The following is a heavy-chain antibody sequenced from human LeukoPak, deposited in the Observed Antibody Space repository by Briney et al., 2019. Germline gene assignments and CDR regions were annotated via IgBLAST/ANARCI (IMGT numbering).Heavy chain of an antibody. D-gene: IGHD3/OR15-3a*01. J-gene: IGHJ4*02. CDR3: ARQTGSGLFILP. CDR2: IYYSGST. CDR1: GGSISSSSYY. Sequence: SETLSLTCTVSGGSISSSSYYWGWIRQPPGKGLEWIGSIYYSGSTYYNPSLKSQVTISVDTSKNQFSLRLTSVTAADTAVYYCARQTGSGLFILPGGQGTLVTVSS. V-gene: IGHV4-39*01.